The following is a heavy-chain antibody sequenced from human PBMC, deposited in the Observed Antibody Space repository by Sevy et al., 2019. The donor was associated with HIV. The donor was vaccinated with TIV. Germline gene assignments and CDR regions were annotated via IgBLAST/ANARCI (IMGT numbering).Heavy chain of an antibody. J-gene: IGHJ6*02. D-gene: IGHD3-22*01. CDR3: ARYYYDSSGSYDYNGMDV. V-gene: IGHV1-8*01. Sequence: ASVKVSCKASGYTFTSYDINWVRQATGQGLEWMGWMNSNSGNTGSAQKFQGRVTMTRNTSISTAYMELSSLRSEDTAVYYCARYYYDSSGSYDYNGMDVWGQGTTVTVSS. CDR2: MNSNSGNT. CDR1: GYTFTSYD.